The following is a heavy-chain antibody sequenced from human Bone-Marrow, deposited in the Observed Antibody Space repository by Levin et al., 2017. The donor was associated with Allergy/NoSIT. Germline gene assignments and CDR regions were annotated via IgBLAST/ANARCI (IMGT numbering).Heavy chain of an antibody. CDR1: GFTFDDYA. CDR3: AKDGCGVVVLVTRWLVRADY. V-gene: IGHV3-9*01. D-gene: IGHD6-19*01. J-gene: IGHJ4*02. Sequence: GGSLRISCAASGFTFDDYAMHWVRQAPGKGLEWVSGISWNSGSIGYADSVKGRFTISRDNAKNSLYLQMNSLRAEDTALCGCAKDGCGVVVLVTRWLVRADYWGQGTLVTVAS. CDR2: ISWNSGSI.